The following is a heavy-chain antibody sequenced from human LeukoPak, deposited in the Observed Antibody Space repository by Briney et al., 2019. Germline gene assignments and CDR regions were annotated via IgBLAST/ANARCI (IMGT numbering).Heavy chain of an antibody. J-gene: IGHJ6*03. CDR1: GGTFSSYA. V-gene: IGHV1-69*05. Sequence: ASVKVSCKASGGTFSSYAISWVRQAPGQGLEWMGGIIPIFGTANYAQKFQGRVTITTDESTSTAYMELSSLRSEDTAVYYCARETATPGPNYYYYYYMDVWGKGTTVTVFS. CDR2: IIPIFGTA. CDR3: ARETATPGPNYYYYYYMDV.